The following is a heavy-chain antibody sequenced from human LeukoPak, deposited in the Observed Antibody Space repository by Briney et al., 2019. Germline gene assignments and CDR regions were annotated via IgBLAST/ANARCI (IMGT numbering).Heavy chain of an antibody. CDR3: ARDPHAIIHAGYFDL. V-gene: IGHV3-48*03. Sequence: GGSLRLSCAASGFTFSSYWMHWVRQAPGKGLEWVSYIGSSGRTIYYADSVKGRFTISRDNAQNSLYLQMNTLRDEDTAVYYYARDPHAIIHAGYFDLWGQGTLVTVSS. CDR2: IGSSGRTI. J-gene: IGHJ4*02. CDR1: GFTFSSYW. D-gene: IGHD3-10*01.